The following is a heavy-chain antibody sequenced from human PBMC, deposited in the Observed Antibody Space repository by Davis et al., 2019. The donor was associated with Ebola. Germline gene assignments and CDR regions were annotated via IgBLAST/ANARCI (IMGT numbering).Heavy chain of an antibody. J-gene: IGHJ6*03. V-gene: IGHV4-30-4*08. CDR1: GGSISSGDYY. CDR2: IYYSGST. D-gene: IGHD2-8*01. CDR3: ARDVGMVYAFRYYYYMDV. Sequence: PSETLSLTCTVSGGSISSGDYYWSWIRQPSGKGLEWIGYIYYSGSTYYNPSLKSRVTISVDTSKNQFSLKLSSVTAADTAVYYCARDVGMVYAFRYYYYMDVWGKGTTVTVSS.